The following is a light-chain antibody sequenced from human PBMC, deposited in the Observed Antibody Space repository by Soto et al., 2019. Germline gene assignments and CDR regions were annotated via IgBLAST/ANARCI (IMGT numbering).Light chain of an antibody. J-gene: IGKJ1*01. CDR3: QQYNSYSLT. V-gene: IGKV1-5*01. Sequence: DIQITQSPSTLSASVGDRVTITCRASQSISSYLNWYQQKPGKAPKLLIYAASSLPSGVPSRFSGSGSGTEFSLPISRLQPDDFVTYYCQQYNSYSLTFGQGTKVDIK. CDR2: AAS. CDR1: QSISSY.